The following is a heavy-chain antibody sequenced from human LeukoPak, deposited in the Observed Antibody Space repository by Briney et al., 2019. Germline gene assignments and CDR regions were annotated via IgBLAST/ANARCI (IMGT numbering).Heavy chain of an antibody. V-gene: IGHV4-31*03. D-gene: IGHD1-26*01. Sequence: SETLSLTCTVSGGSISSGGYYWSWIRQHPGKGLEWIGYIYYSGSTCYNPSLKSRVTISVDTSKNQFSLKLSSVTAADTAVYYCARVKELKGVYWGQGTLVTVSS. CDR2: IYYSGST. J-gene: IGHJ4*02. CDR3: ARVKELKGVY. CDR1: GGSISSGGYY.